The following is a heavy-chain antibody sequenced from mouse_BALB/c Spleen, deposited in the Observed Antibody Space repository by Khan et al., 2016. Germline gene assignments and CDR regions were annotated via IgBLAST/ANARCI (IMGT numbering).Heavy chain of an antibody. Sequence: EVELVESGGGLVQPGGSLRLSCATSGFTFTDYYMSWVRQPPGKALEWLAFIRDKANGYTTEYSASVKGRFSISRDNSQSILFLQMNTLRAEDSATYYCVRDYYGRSYGRYCDVWGAGTTVTVSS. J-gene: IGHJ1*01. D-gene: IGHD1-1*01. CDR2: IRDKANGYTT. V-gene: IGHV7-3*02. CDR3: VRDYYGRSYGRYCDV. CDR1: GFTFTDYY.